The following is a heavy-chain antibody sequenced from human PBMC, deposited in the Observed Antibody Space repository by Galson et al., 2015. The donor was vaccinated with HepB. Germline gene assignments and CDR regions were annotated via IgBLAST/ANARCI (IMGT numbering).Heavy chain of an antibody. CDR3: TRYNGNLPAFDY. CDR2: IWYDGSKE. D-gene: IGHD1-14*01. V-gene: IGHV3-33*01. CDR1: EFTFSNFG. J-gene: IGHJ4*02. Sequence: SLRLSCAASEFTFSNFGMHWVRQAPGKGLEWVAVIWYDGSKEYYADSVKGRFTISRDNSKNTLYLQMNSLRAEDTAVYHCTRYNGNLPAFDYWGQGTLVTVSS.